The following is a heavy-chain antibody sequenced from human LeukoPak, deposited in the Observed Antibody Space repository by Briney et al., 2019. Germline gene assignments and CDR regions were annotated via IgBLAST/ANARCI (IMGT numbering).Heavy chain of an antibody. CDR1: GGSISGSSYY. CDR3: ARETPGAGHFDY. Sequence: SETLSLTCTVSGGSISGSSYYWGWIRQPPGKGLEWIGSIYYSGSTYYNPSLKSRVTISVDTSKNQFSLKLNSVTATDTAVYYCARETPGAGHFDYWGQGSLVTVSS. V-gene: IGHV4-39*02. J-gene: IGHJ4*02. CDR2: IYYSGST. D-gene: IGHD7-27*01.